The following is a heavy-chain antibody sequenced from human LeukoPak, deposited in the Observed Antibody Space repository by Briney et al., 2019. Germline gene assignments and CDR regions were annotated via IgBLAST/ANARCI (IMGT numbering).Heavy chain of an antibody. V-gene: IGHV4-38-2*02. CDR2: IYHSGST. J-gene: IGHJ4*02. CDR1: GYSISSGYY. D-gene: IGHD3-10*01. Sequence: SETLSLTCTVSGYSISSGYYWGWIRQPPGKGLEWIGSIYHSGSTYYNPSLKSRVTISVDTSKNQFSLKLSSVTAADTAVYYCARHRLTRGSVWFGERTGLGFDYWGQGTLVTVSS. CDR3: ARHRLTRGSVWFGERTGLGFDY.